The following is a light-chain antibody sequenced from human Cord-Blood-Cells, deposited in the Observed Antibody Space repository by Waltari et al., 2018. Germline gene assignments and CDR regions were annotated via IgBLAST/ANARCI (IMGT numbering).Light chain of an antibody. CDR3: QAWDGSTWV. CDR2: QDS. V-gene: IGLV3-1*01. J-gene: IGLJ3*02. CDR1: KLGVKY. Sequence: SYELTQPPSLSVSPGQTASLTCSGDKLGVKYPCWYQQKPGQSPVLVNYQDSKQPSGIPDRVSGSSASDTAALTSGRTKAMDEADSVCQAWDGSTWVFGGGAKLTVL.